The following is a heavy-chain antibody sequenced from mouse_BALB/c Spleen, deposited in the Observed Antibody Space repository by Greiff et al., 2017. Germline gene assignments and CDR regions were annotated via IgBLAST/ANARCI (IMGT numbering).Heavy chain of an antibody. Sequence: QVQLKESGPELVRPGESVKISCKGSGYTFTDYAMHWVKQSHAKSLEWIGVISIYYDNTNYNQKFKGKATMTVDKSSSTAYMELARLTSEDSAIYYCARSRGLSGYAYAMDYWGQGTSVTVSS. D-gene: IGHD3-1*01. J-gene: IGHJ4*01. CDR2: ISIYYDNT. V-gene: IGHV1-67*01. CDR1: GYTFTDYA. CDR3: ARSRGLSGYAYAMDY.